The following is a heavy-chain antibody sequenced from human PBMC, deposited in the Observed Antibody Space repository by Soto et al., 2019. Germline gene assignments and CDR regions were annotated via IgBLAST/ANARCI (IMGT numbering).Heavy chain of an antibody. CDR3: ARECSSTSGFLFDH. CDR2: IYYTGST. J-gene: IGHJ3*01. V-gene: IGHV4-61*01. D-gene: IGHD2-2*01. CDR1: GGSLSSGSYY. Sequence: ETLSITCTVSGGSLSSGSYYWSWILQPPGKGLEWIGNIYYTGSTKYNPSLKSRVTISVDTSKNQFSLKLSSVTAADTAVYYCARECSSTSGFLFDHWG.